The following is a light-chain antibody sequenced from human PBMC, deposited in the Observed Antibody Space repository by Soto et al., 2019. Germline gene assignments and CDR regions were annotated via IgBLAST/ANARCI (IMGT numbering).Light chain of an antibody. CDR3: QQYDNLPYT. CDR2: DAS. Sequence: DIQMTQSPSSLSASVGDRVTITCQASQDIAKYLSWHQQKPGKPPRLLIYDASNLETGVPSRFSASGSGTDFAFTISSLQPEDIATYYCQQYDNLPYTFGKGTKLDI. J-gene: IGKJ2*01. CDR1: QDIAKY. V-gene: IGKV1-33*01.